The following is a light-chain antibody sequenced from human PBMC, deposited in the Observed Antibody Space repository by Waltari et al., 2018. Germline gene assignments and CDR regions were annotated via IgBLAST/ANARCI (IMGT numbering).Light chain of an antibody. CDR3: HQRGNWPTT. J-gene: IGKJ2*01. CDR2: DAS. V-gene: IGKV3-11*01. CDR1: QSVGIY. Sequence: EILLTQSPAPLSLSPGERATLSCRASQSVGIYLAWYQQKPGQAPRLLIYDASNRATGIPARFSGSGSGTDFTLTISSLEPEDFAVYYCHQRGNWPTTFGQGTKVEIK.